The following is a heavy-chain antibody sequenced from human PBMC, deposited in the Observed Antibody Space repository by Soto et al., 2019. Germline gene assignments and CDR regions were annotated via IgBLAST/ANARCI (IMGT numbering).Heavy chain of an antibody. J-gene: IGHJ4*02. CDR1: GGTFSTYA. V-gene: IGHV1-69*12. D-gene: IGHD5-18*01. Sequence: QVQLVQSGAEVKKPESSVKVSCKAPGGTFSTYAISWVRQAPGQGLEWMGGIIPMFGTANYVQRFQDRVTITAGESTNTVYMELSSLRSEDTAVYFCASGIQLWLRRINNGYSGWGQGTLVTVSS. CDR2: IIPMFGTA. CDR3: ASGIQLWLRRINNGYSG.